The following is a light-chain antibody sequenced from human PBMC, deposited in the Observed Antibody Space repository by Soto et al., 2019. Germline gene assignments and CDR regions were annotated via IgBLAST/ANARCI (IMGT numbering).Light chain of an antibody. Sequence: QSVLTQPRSVSGSPGQSVTVSCTGTSSDVGGYNYVSWFQQFPGRAPKLMIYDVSERPSGVPDRFSGSKSANTASLTISGLQADDEADYYCSSYAGNYTYVFGSGTQLTVL. V-gene: IGLV2-11*01. CDR3: SSYAGNYTYV. CDR2: DVS. J-gene: IGLJ7*01. CDR1: SSDVGGYNY.